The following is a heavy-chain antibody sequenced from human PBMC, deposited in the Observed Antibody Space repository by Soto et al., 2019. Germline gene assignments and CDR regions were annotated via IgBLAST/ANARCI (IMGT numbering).Heavy chain of an antibody. CDR3: APTGGAYYDSSGSIDY. CDR2: ISSSGSTI. J-gene: IGHJ4*02. V-gene: IGHV3-11*01. CDR1: GFTFSDYY. Sequence: PGGSLSLSCAASGFTFSDYYMSWIRQAPGEGLEWVSYISSSGSTIYYADSVKGRFTISRDNAKNSLYLQMNSLRAEDTAVYYCAPTGGAYYDSSGSIDYWGQGTLVTVSS. D-gene: IGHD3-22*01.